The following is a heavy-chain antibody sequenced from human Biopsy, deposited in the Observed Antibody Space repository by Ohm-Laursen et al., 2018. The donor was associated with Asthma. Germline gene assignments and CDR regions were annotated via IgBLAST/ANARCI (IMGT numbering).Heavy chain of an antibody. CDR1: GFVFSKCG. D-gene: IGHD3-22*01. CDR2: VTSDGHNK. Sequence: SLRLSCTASGFVFSKCGMHWVRQGPGKGLEWVALVTSDGHNKYYEDSVQGRFTISRDNSRNRLYLQINRLTVEDSAVYFCASQSGQDYGDSSGFDIWGQGTKVAVSS. J-gene: IGHJ3*02. V-gene: IGHV3-30*03. CDR3: ASQSGQDYGDSSGFDI.